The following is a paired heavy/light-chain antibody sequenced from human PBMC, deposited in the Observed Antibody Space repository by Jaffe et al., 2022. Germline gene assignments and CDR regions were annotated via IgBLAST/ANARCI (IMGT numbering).Light chain of an antibody. V-gene: IGLV2-18*02. CDR2: EVS. J-gene: IGLJ2*01. CDR1: SSDVGSYNR. Sequence: QSALTQPPSVSGSPGQSVTISCTGTSSDVGSYNRVSWYQQPPGTAPKLMIYEVSNRPSGVPDRFSGSKSGNTASLTISGLQAEDEADYYCSSYTSSSTPVVFGGGTKLTVL. CDR3: SSYTSSSTPVV.
Heavy chain of an antibody. CDR3: AHRRNYYDSSGYYYVFSGVEFDY. CDR1: GFSLSTSGVG. D-gene: IGHD3-22*01. CDR2: IYWDDDK. V-gene: IGHV2-5*02. Sequence: QITLKESGPTLVKPTQTLTLTCTFSGFSLSTSGVGVGWIRQPPGKALEWLALIYWDDDKRYSPSLKSRLTITKDTSKNQVVLTMTNMDPVDTATYYCAHRRNYYDSSGYYYVFSGVEFDYWGQGTLVTVSS. J-gene: IGHJ4*02.